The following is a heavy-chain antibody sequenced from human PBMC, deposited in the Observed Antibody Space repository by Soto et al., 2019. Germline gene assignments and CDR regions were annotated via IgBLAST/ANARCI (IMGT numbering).Heavy chain of an antibody. CDR3: ARDLSVGATTKGYFDY. CDR2: IYYSGST. V-gene: IGHV4-59*01. CDR1: GGSISSYY. J-gene: IGHJ4*02. Sequence: SETLSLTCTVSGGSISSYYWSWIRQPPGKGLEWIGYIYYSGSTNYNPSLKSRVTISVDTSKNQFSLKLSSVTAADTAVYYCARDLSVGATTKGYFDYWGQGTLVTVSS. D-gene: IGHD1-26*01.